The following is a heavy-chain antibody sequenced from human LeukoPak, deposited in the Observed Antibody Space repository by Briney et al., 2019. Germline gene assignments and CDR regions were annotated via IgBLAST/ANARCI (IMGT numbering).Heavy chain of an antibody. CDR3: ATFAPEYCSSTSCLDV. CDR2: ISSSSSYI. J-gene: IGHJ6*02. D-gene: IGHD2-2*01. V-gene: IGHV3-21*01. CDR1: GFTFSSYS. Sequence: GGSLRLSCAASGFTFSSYSMNWVRQAPGKGLEWVSSISSSSSYIYYADSVKGRFTISRDNAKNSLYLQMNSLRAEDTAVYYCATFAPEYCSSTSCLDVWGQGTTVTVSS.